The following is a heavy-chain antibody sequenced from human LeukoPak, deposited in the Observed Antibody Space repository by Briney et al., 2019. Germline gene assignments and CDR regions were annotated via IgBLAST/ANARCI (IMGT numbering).Heavy chain of an antibody. J-gene: IGHJ4*02. D-gene: IGHD3-22*01. Sequence: GGSLRLSCAASGFTFSSYWMHWVRQAPGKGLEWVAVISYDGSNKYYADSVKGRFTISRDNSKNTLYLQMNSLRAEDTAVYYCAKDSEGKGGYYDPFDYWGQGTLVTVSS. CDR2: ISYDGSNK. CDR3: AKDSEGKGGYYDPFDY. CDR1: GFTFSSYW. V-gene: IGHV3-30*18.